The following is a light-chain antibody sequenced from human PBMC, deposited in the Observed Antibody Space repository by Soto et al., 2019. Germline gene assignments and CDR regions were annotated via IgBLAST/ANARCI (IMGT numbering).Light chain of an antibody. J-gene: IGLJ2*01. CDR1: SSDIGAFTS. CDR3: SSYSRTTTLVV. V-gene: IGLV2-14*03. Sequence: QSALTQPASVSGSPGQSITISCTDTSSDIGAFTSVSWYQQHPGKAPKLIIYDIIHRPSGVSDRFSGSKSVNTASLTVSGLQPEDEANYYCSSYSRTTTLVVFGGGTKVTVL. CDR2: DII.